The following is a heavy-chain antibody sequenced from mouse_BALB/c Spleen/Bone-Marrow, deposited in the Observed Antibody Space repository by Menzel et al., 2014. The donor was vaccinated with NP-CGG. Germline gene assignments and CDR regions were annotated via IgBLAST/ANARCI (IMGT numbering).Heavy chain of an antibody. V-gene: IGHV3-1*02. Sequence: EVQLVESGPDLVKPSQSLSLTCTVTGYSIXSGYTWHWIRQFPGNTLEWMGYIHYSGSTNYNPSLKSRISITRDTSKNQFFLQLNSVTTEDTATYFCSKGTYAMDSWGQGTSVTVSS. J-gene: IGHJ4*01. CDR1: GYSIXSGYT. D-gene: IGHD3-3*01. CDR3: SKGTYAMDS. CDR2: IHYSGST.